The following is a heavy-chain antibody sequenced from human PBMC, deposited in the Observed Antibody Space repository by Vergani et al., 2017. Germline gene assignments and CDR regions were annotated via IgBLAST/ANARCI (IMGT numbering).Heavy chain of an antibody. J-gene: IGHJ4*02. Sequence: QVQLQESGPGLVKPSETLSLTCTVSGGSISSYYWSWIRQPPGKGLEWIGYIYYSGSTNYNPSLKSRVTISVDTSKNQFSLKLSSVTAADTAVYYCARGLGSYGSGSLWGQGTLVTVSS. V-gene: IGHV4-59*01. CDR2: IYYSGST. CDR1: GGSISSYY. D-gene: IGHD3-10*01. CDR3: ARGLGSYGSGSL.